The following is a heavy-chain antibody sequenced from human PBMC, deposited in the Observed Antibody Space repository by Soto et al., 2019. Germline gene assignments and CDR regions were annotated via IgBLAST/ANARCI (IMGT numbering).Heavy chain of an antibody. CDR1: GYTFTSYV. CDR2: ISAYNGNT. D-gene: IGHD5-18*01. J-gene: IGHJ3*02. CDR3: ATYNPGYSYGSRAFDI. V-gene: IGHV1-18*04. Sequence: ASVKVSCKASGYTFTSYVISWVRQAPGQGLEWMGWISAYNGNTNYAQKLQGRVTMTTDTSTSTAYMELSSLRSEDTAVYYCATYNPGYSYGSRAFDIWGQGTMVTVSS.